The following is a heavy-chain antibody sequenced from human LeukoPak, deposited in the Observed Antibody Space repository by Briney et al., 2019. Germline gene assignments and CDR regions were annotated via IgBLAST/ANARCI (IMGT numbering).Heavy chain of an antibody. V-gene: IGHV3-23*01. CDR2: ITDSGMSS. CDR3: ASYPFGVLRFLDWFSSP. D-gene: IGHD3-3*01. J-gene: IGHJ4*02. Sequence: GGSLRLSCAASGFTFSNYAMTWVRQAPGKGLDWVSSITDSGMSSYYADSVKGRFTISRDNPRNTLYLQMHSLRFEDTAIYYCASYPFGVLRFLDWFSSPGGQGALVTVSS. CDR1: GFTFSNYA.